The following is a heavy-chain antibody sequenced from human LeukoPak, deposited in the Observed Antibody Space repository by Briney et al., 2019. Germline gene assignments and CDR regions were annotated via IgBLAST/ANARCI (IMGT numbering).Heavy chain of an antibody. D-gene: IGHD6-19*01. J-gene: IGHJ6*04. CDR1: GFTFSSYG. Sequence: PGGSLRLSCAASGFTFSSYGMHWVRQAPGKGLEWVAVISYDGSNKYYADSVKGRFTISRDNSKNTLYLQMNSLRAEDTAVYYCAKDIAVAGIYYCYGMDVWGKGTTVTVSS. CDR3: AKDIAVAGIYYCYGMDV. CDR2: ISYDGSNK. V-gene: IGHV3-30*18.